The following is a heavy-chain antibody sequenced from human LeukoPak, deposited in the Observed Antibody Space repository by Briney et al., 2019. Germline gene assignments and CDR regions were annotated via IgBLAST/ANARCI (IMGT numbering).Heavy chain of an antibody. CDR3: ARTDRTGALGRFRMRSDAFDI. J-gene: IGHJ3*02. D-gene: IGHD3-3*01. CDR1: GFTFSSYG. CDR2: MTTGGNM. Sequence: GGSLRLSCAASGFTFSSYGMHWVRQAPGKGLEWVSAMTTGGNMHYADSVKGRFTISRDDSKNMLYLQMDSLRAEDTAVYYCARTDRTGALGRFRMRSDAFDIWGQGTMVTVSS. V-gene: IGHV3-23*01.